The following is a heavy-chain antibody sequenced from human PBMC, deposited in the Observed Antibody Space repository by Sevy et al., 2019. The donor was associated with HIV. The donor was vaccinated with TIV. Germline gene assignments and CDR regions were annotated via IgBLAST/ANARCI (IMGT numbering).Heavy chain of an antibody. CDR2: ISYDGSNK. CDR3: ARSYYYDSSGYLDY. V-gene: IGHV3-30-3*01. CDR1: GFTSSSYA. J-gene: IGHJ4*02. Sequence: GGSLRPSWPASGFTSSSYAIHWVRQAPGKGREGGAVISYDGSNKYYADSVKGRFTISRDNSKNTLYLQMNSLRAEDTAVYYCARSYYYDSSGYLDYWGQGTLVTVSS. D-gene: IGHD3-22*01.